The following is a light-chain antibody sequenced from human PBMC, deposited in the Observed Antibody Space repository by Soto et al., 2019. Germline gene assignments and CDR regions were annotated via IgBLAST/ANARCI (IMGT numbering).Light chain of an antibody. CDR3: CSFAALDV. Sequence: QSALTQPRSVSGSPGQSVTISCTGSSRDIGDYNYVSWYQQHPGKAPKLLIHDVSQRPSGVPDRFSGSKSGNTASLTVSGLQAEDEADYYCCSFAALDVFGTGTKLTVL. V-gene: IGLV2-11*01. J-gene: IGLJ1*01. CDR1: SRDIGDYNY. CDR2: DVS.